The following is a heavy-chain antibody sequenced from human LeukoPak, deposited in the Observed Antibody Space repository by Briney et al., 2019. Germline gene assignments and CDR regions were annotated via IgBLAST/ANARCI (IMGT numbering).Heavy chain of an antibody. CDR3: SALAWVTTFGVPIDPLDY. V-gene: IGHV4-39*01. Sequence: KSSETLSLTCTVSGGSISSYYWGWIRQPPGKGLEWIGSIYYSGSTYYNPSLKSRVTISVDTSKNQFSLKLSSVTAADTAVYYCSALAWVTTFGVPIDPLDYWGQGTLVTVSS. J-gene: IGHJ4*02. CDR1: GGSISSYY. CDR2: IYYSGST. D-gene: IGHD3-3*01.